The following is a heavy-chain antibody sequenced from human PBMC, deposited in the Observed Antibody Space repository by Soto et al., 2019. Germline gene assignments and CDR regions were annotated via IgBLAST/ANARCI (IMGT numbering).Heavy chain of an antibody. CDR3: ARRPRVWFGELGYHYYYGVDV. Sequence: SETLSLTCTVSGGSISGSSYYWGWIRQPPGKGLEWIGNIYSSGSAYYNPSLKSRVTISVDTSKNQFSLKLSSVTASDTSVYYCARRPRVWFGELGYHYYYGVDVWGQGTTVT. CDR1: GGSISGSSYY. V-gene: IGHV4-39*01. CDR2: IYSSGSA. J-gene: IGHJ6*02. D-gene: IGHD3-10*01.